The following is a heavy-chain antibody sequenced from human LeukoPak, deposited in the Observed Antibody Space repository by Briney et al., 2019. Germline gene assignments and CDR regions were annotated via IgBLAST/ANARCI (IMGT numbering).Heavy chain of an antibody. CDR1: GGSISSSSYY. Sequence: SETLSLTCTVSGGSISSSSYYWGWIRQPAGKGLEWIGRIYTSGSTNYNPSLKSRVTMSVDTSKNQFSLKLSSVTAADTAVYYCARDGDSSGYVDYWGQGTLVTVSS. V-gene: IGHV4-61*02. J-gene: IGHJ4*02. D-gene: IGHD3-22*01. CDR3: ARDGDSSGYVDY. CDR2: IYTSGST.